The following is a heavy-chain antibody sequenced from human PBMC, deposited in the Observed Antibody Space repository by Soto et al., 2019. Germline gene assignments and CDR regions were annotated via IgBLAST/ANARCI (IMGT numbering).Heavy chain of an antibody. D-gene: IGHD6-13*01. Sequence: QVQLVESGGGLVKPGGSLRLSCAASGFTFIDYYMSWIRQAPGKGLEWVSYISSSSSYTNYADSVKGRFTSSRDNAKNALYLQMNSLTAEDTAVYYCARTIAAAGGRRYFDLLGRGSQVIVSS. J-gene: IGHJ2*01. V-gene: IGHV3-11*05. CDR3: ARTIAAAGGRRYFDL. CDR2: ISSSSSYT. CDR1: GFTFIDYY.